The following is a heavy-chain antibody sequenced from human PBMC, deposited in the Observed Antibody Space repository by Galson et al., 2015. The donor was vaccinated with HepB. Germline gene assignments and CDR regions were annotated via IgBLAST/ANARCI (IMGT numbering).Heavy chain of an antibody. Sequence: SLRLSCAASGFTMSSYSMNWVRQAPGRGLEWISYIDASRYTVYYADSVKGRFTISRDNAKSSLSLQMNNLRDEDTAIYYCARSFYDFRSGRYPDPRDHHFDDWGQGALVTVSS. V-gene: IGHV3-48*02. CDR1: GFTMSSYS. J-gene: IGHJ4*02. CDR3: ARSFYDFRSGRYPDPRDHHFDD. D-gene: IGHD3-3*01. CDR2: IDASRYTV.